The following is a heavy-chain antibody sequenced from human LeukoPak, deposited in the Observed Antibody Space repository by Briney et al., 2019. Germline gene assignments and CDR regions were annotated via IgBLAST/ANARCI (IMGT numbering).Heavy chain of an antibody. D-gene: IGHD5-24*01. CDR3: ARDGYNFDY. J-gene: IGHJ4*02. Sequence: PSETLSLTCAVSGGSISSSNWWSWVRQPPGKGLEWIGSIYHSGSTYYNPSLKSRVTISVDTSKNQFSLKLSSVTAADTAVYYCARDGYNFDYWGQGTLVTVSS. CDR1: GGSISSSNW. CDR2: IYHSGST. V-gene: IGHV4-4*02.